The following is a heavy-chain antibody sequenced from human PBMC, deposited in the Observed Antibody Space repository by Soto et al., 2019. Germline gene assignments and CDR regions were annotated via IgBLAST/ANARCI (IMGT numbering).Heavy chain of an antibody. V-gene: IGHV3-23*01. D-gene: IGHD6-6*01. Sequence: GGSLRLSCAASGFTFSSYAMSWVRQAPGKALEWVSAISGSGGSVYYAGSVKGRFTISRGNAKNSLYLQMNSLRDEDTAVYFCARVRGAQLATWYFDLWGRGTLVTVSS. J-gene: IGHJ2*01. CDR1: GFTFSSYA. CDR2: ISGSGGSV. CDR3: ARVRGAQLATWYFDL.